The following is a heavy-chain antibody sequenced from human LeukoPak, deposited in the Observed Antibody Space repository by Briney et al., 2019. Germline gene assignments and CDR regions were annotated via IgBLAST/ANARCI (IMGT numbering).Heavy chain of an antibody. V-gene: IGHV3-30*02. CDR1: GFSFTTIG. CDR3: AKDVTGANWGSDC. Sequence: GGSLRLSCAASGFSFTTIGMHWVRQAPGKGLEWVGFIWHDGTTKQYADSVKGRFTIARDTAQNTVYLQMNSLRPEDTAVYYCAKDVTGANWGSDCWGQGALVTVSS. CDR2: IWHDGTTK. J-gene: IGHJ4*02. D-gene: IGHD7-27*01.